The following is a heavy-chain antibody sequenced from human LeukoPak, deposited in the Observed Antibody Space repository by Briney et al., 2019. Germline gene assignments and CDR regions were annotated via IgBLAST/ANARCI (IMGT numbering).Heavy chain of an antibody. Sequence: SETLSLTCTVSGGSISSGDYYWSWIRQPPGKGLEWIGYIYYSGSTYYNPSLKSRVTISVDTSKNQFSLKLSSVTAADTAVYYCARRQQWLVNDYYYYYYMDVWGKGTTVTVSS. CDR1: GGSISSGDYY. D-gene: IGHD6-19*01. V-gene: IGHV4-30-4*01. J-gene: IGHJ6*03. CDR2: IYYSGST. CDR3: ARRQQWLVNDYYYYYYMDV.